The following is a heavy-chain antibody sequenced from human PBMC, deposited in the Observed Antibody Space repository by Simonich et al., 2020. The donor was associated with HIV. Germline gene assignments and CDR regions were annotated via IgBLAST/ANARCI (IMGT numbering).Heavy chain of an antibody. Sequence: QVQLQQWGAGLLKPSETLSLTCAVYGGSFSGYYWSWIRKPPGKGLERIGEINHSGRPNYNPCLKSRVTISVDTSKNQFSLKLSSVTAADTAVYYCARGFYQRLYYFDYWGQGTLVTVSS. D-gene: IGHD2-2*01. CDR1: GGSFSGYY. CDR3: ARGFYQRLYYFDY. J-gene: IGHJ4*02. CDR2: INHSGRP. V-gene: IGHV4-34*01.